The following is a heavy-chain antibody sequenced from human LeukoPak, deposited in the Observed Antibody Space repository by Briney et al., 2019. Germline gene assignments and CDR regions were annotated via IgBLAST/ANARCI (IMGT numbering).Heavy chain of an antibody. CDR2: ISGSGGST. CDR1: GFTVSSYA. V-gene: IGHV3-23*01. J-gene: IGHJ4*02. Sequence: GGSLRLSCAASGFTVSSYAMSWVRQAPGKGLEWVSAISGSGGSTYYADSVKGRFTISRDNSKNTLYLQMNSLRAEDTAVYYCAKVIGMTMVRGVIRFFDYWGQGTLVTVSP. D-gene: IGHD3-10*01. CDR3: AKVIGMTMVRGVIRFFDY.